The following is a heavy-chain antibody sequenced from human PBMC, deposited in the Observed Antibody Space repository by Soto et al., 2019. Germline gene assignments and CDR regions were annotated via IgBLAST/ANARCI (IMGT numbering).Heavy chain of an antibody. J-gene: IGHJ4*02. CDR3: ASSYFTVTTMDY. Sequence: ASVKVSCKASGYSFTSYGISWVRQAPGQGLEWMGWISAYNGNTKYAQKLQGRVTMTTDTSTSTAYMELRSLRSDDTAVYYCASSYFTVTTMDYWGQGTLVTVSS. D-gene: IGHD4-17*01. V-gene: IGHV1-18*01. CDR1: GYSFTSYG. CDR2: ISAYNGNT.